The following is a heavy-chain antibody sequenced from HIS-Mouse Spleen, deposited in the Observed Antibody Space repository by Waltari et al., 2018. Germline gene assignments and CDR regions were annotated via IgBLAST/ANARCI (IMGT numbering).Heavy chain of an antibody. CDR1: GGSISSYY. J-gene: IGHJ4*02. D-gene: IGHD6-25*01. CDR3: ARDIKTAAGPPPGWDY. CDR2: IYTSGST. Sequence: QVQLQESGPGLVKPSETLSLTCTVSGGSISSYYWSWIRQPAGKGLEGIGRIYTSGSTNYNPSLKSRVTMSVDTSKNQFSLKLSSVTAADTAVYYCARDIKTAAGPPPGWDYWGQGTLVTVSS. V-gene: IGHV4-4*07.